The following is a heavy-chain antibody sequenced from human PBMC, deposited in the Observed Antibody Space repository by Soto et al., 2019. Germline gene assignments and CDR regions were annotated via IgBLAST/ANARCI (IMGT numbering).Heavy chain of an antibody. CDR2: FYYSGST. Sequence: SETLSLTCTVSGGSISSYYWNWIRQPPGKGLEWIGYFYYSGSTYYHPSLKSRVTISVNSSKNQFSLELSSVTAADTAVYYCARSVFDWGQGTLVTVCS. D-gene: IGHD3-10*02. CDR3: ARSVFD. J-gene: IGHJ4*02. V-gene: IGHV4-59*12. CDR1: GGSISSYY.